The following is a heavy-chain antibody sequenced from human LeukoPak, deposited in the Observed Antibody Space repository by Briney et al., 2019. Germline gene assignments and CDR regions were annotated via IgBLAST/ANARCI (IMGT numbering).Heavy chain of an antibody. Sequence: ASVTVSCTASGGTFSSYAISCVRQAPGQGLEWMGWISAYNGNTNYAQKFQGRVTMTTDTSTSTLYMEERSLRSDDTAVYYCGRDHGHKRVYYWGQGTLVTVSS. CDR2: ISAYNGNT. CDR3: GRDHGHKRVYY. J-gene: IGHJ4*02. V-gene: IGHV1-18*01. CDR1: GGTFSSYA. D-gene: IGHD2-21*01.